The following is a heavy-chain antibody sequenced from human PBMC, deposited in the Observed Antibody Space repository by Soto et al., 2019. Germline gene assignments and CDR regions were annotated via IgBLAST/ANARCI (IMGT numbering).Heavy chain of an antibody. J-gene: IGHJ5*02. V-gene: IGHV3-21*01. D-gene: IGHD2-15*01. CDR2: ISSSSSYI. CDR1: GFTFSSYS. CDR3: ARDLTLYSGGSLSGWFDP. Sequence: GGSLRLSCAASGFTFSSYSMNWVRQAPGKGLEWVSSISSSSSYIYYADSVKGRFTISRDNAKNSLYLQMNSLRAEDTAVYYCARDLTLYSGGSLSGWFDPWGQGTLVTVSS.